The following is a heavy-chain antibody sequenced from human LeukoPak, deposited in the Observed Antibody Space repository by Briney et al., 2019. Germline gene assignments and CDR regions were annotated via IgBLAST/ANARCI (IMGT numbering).Heavy chain of an antibody. CDR1: GGSFSGYY. J-gene: IGHJ4*02. Sequence: PSETLSLTCAVYGGSFSGYYWSWIRQPPGKGLEWIGEINHSGSTNYNPSLKSRVTISVDTSKNQFSLKLSSVTAADTAVYYCARGLGMVRGVNADYWGQGTLVTVSS. D-gene: IGHD3-10*01. V-gene: IGHV4-34*01. CDR3: ARGLGMVRGVNADY. CDR2: INHSGST.